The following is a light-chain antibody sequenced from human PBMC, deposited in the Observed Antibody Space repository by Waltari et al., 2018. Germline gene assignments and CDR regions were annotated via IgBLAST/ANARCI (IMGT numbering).Light chain of an antibody. J-gene: IGLJ3*02. CDR2: EGN. Sequence: QSALTQPASVSGSPGQSITISCTGTSSDVGTYNLVSWYQHPPAKAPKLMIYEGNKRPSGVSIRFSASKSGNTASLTISGLHAEDEGDYYCCSYAGSRTWVFGGGTKLTVL. V-gene: IGLV2-23*01. CDR3: CSYAGSRTWV. CDR1: SSDVGTYNL.